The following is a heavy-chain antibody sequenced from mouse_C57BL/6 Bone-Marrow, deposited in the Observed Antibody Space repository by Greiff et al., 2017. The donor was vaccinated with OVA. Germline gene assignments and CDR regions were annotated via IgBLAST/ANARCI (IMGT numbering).Heavy chain of an antibody. D-gene: IGHD1-1*01. Sequence: QVQLQQSGAELVRPGASVTLSCKASGYTFTDYEMHWVKQTPVHGLEWIGAIDPETGGTAYNQKFKGKAILTADKSSSTAYMELRSLTSEDSAVYYCTRAPTTVVARYFDVWGTGTTVTVSS. CDR3: TRAPTTVVARYFDV. V-gene: IGHV1-15*01. CDR2: IDPETGGT. J-gene: IGHJ1*03. CDR1: GYTFTDYE.